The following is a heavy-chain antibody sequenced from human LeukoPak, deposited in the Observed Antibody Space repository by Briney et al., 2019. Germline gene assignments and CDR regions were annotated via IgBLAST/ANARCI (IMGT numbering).Heavy chain of an antibody. CDR3: ARARRGYSYGQTPFDY. Sequence: KSSETLSLTCAVSGYSISSGYYWGWIRQPPGKGLEWIGSIYHGGGTYYNPSLKSRVTISIDTSKNQFSLKLSSVTAADTAVYYCARARRGYSYGQTPFDYWGQGTLVTVSS. V-gene: IGHV4-38-2*01. D-gene: IGHD5-18*01. CDR2: IYHGGGT. J-gene: IGHJ4*02. CDR1: GYSISSGYY.